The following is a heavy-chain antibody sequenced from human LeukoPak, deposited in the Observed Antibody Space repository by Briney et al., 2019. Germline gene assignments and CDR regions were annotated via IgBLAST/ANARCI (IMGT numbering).Heavy chain of an antibody. D-gene: IGHD3-22*01. CDR3: AKEKALVVITYFDY. V-gene: IGHV3-53*01. CDR2: IYSGGST. CDR1: GFTVSSNY. J-gene: IGHJ4*02. Sequence: GGSLRLSCAASGFTVSSNYMIWVRQAPGKGLEWVSVIYSGGSTYYADSVKGRFTISRDNSKNTLYLQMNSLRAEDMAVYYCAKEKALVVITYFDYWGQGTLVTVSS.